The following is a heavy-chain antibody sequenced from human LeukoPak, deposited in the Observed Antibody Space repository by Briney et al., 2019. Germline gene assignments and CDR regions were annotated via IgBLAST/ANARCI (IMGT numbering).Heavy chain of an antibody. CDR2: ISGSGGST. J-gene: IGHJ6*03. CDR3: ARSGLKLGAYYYYMDV. D-gene: IGHD3-10*01. Sequence: GGSLRLSCAASGFTFSSYAMSWVRQAPGKGLEWVSAISGSGGSTYYADSVKGRFTISRDNSKNTLYLQMNSLRAEDTAVYYCARSGLKLGAYYYYMDVWGKGTTATVSS. CDR1: GFTFSSYA. V-gene: IGHV3-23*01.